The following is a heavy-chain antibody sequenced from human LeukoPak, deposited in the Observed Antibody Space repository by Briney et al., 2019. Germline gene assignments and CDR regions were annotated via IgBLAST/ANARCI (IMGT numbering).Heavy chain of an antibody. Sequence: ASVKVSCKASGYTFTSYDISWVRQATGQGLEWMGWMNPNSGNTGYAQKFQGRVTMTRNTSISTAYMELSSLRSEDTAVYYCARGWCSGGSCYGDFDYWGQGTLVTVSS. CDR2: MNPNSGNT. J-gene: IGHJ4*02. CDR1: GYTFTSYD. D-gene: IGHD2-15*01. V-gene: IGHV1-8*01. CDR3: ARGWCSGGSCYGDFDY.